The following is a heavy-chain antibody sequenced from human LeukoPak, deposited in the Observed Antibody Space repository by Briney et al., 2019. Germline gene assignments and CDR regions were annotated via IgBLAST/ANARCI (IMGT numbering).Heavy chain of an antibody. Sequence: SETLSLTCTVSGGSISTYYWSWIRQPPGKGLEWIGYIYYSGTTNYNPSLKSRVTISVDTSKNQFSLKLSSVTAADTAVYYCATNSLGNVVPAAARRDYWGQGTLVTVSS. V-gene: IGHV4-59*08. D-gene: IGHD2-2*01. CDR1: GGSISTYY. CDR3: ATNSLGNVVPAAARRDY. CDR2: IYYSGTT. J-gene: IGHJ4*02.